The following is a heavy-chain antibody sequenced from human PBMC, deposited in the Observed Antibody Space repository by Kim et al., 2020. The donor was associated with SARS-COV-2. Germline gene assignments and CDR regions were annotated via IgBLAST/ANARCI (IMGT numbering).Heavy chain of an antibody. V-gene: IGHV1-69*13. CDR3: VGGTRGDYGDYGLDY. CDR2: IIPIFGTA. J-gene: IGHJ4*02. D-gene: IGHD4-17*01. CDR1: GGTFSSYA. Sequence: SVKVSCKASGGTFSSYAISWVRQAPGQGLEWMGGIIPIFGTANYAQKFQGRVTITADESTSTVYMDLSSLRSDDTAVYYCVGGTRGDYGDYGLDYWGQGTLVTVSS.